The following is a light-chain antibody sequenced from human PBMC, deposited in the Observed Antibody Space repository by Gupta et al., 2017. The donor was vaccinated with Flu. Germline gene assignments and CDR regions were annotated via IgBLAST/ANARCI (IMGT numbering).Light chain of an antibody. CDR2: NTT. CDR1: SGSVVTTYY. CDR3: ALYMGSGISV. J-gene: IGLJ3*02. Sequence: QTVVTQEPSSSLSPGGTVTLACGLSSGSVVTTYYPSWHQQTPGQTPRTIIYNTTARSSGVPDRFSGFILGNKAALTITGAQADDECNYYCALYMGSGISVFGGGTKLNAL. V-gene: IGLV8-61*01.